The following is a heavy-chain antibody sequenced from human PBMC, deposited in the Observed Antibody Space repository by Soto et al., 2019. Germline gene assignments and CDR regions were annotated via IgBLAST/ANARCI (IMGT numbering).Heavy chain of an antibody. CDR1: GDSLGNYY. D-gene: IGHD3-9*01. Sequence: QVQLQESGPGLVKPSETLSLTFTVSGDSLGNYYWCWIRQPVGKGLEWIGRVSSSGNTNANPTLNSRATMSIDTSKNQFSLRLRSVTAADTAVYYCARADYEILTGSYAMDVWGQGTTVTVSS. V-gene: IGHV4-4*07. J-gene: IGHJ6*02. CDR2: VSSSGNT. CDR3: ARADYEILTGSYAMDV.